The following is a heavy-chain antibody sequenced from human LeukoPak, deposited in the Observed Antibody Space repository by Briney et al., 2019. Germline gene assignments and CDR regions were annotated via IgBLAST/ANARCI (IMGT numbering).Heavy chain of an antibody. CDR1: GGSFSGYY. Sequence: SETLSLTCAVYGGSFSGYYWSWIRQPPGKGLEWIGEINHSGSTNYNPSLKSRVTISVDTSKNQFSLKLSSVTAADTAVYYCARGLLIAVAGYNAFDIWGQGTMVTVSS. J-gene: IGHJ3*02. D-gene: IGHD6-19*01. V-gene: IGHV4-34*01. CDR3: ARGLLIAVAGYNAFDI. CDR2: INHSGST.